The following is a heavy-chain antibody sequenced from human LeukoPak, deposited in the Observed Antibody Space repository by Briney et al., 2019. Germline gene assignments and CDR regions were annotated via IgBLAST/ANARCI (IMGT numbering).Heavy chain of an antibody. CDR1: GGSINSSSYY. CDR3: ARRFAPSRNDAFDI. CDR2: IYYSGST. J-gene: IGHJ3*02. Sequence: KPSETLSLPCTVSGGSINSSSYYWGWIRQPPGKGLEWIGTIYYSGSTYYNPSLKSRVTISVDTSKNQFSLKLSSVTASDTAVYYCARRFAPSRNDAFDIWGQGTMVTVSS. V-gene: IGHV4-39*01. D-gene: IGHD3-10*01.